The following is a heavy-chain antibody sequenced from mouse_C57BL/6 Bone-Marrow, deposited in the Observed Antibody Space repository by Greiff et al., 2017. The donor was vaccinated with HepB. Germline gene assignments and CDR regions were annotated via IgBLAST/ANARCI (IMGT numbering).Heavy chain of an antibody. J-gene: IGHJ4*01. Sequence: VQRVESGAELAKPGASVKLSCKASGYTFTSYWMHWVKQRPGQGLEWIGYINPSSGYTKYNQKFKDKATLTVDKSSSTANMQLSSLTSEDSAVYYCARCITTVVAPYYAMDYWGQGTSVTVSS. D-gene: IGHD1-1*01. CDR3: ARCITTVVAPYYAMDY. CDR1: GYTFTSYW. CDR2: INPSSGYT. V-gene: IGHV1-7*01.